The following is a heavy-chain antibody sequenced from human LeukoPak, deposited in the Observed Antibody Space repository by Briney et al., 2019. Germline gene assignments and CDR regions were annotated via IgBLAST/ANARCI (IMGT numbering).Heavy chain of an antibody. CDR1: GFTFSVYA. CDR2: ISTNGVNT. J-gene: IGHJ4*02. CDR3: AKGSAAARSYYFDS. V-gene: IGHV3-23*01. D-gene: IGHD6-6*01. Sequence: PGGSLRLSCAASGFTFSVYAMNWVRQAQGKELEWISAISTNGVNTYYADSVKGRFTISRDNSRHTLSLQMNGLRADDTAVYYCAKGSAAARSYYFDSWGQGTLVAVSS.